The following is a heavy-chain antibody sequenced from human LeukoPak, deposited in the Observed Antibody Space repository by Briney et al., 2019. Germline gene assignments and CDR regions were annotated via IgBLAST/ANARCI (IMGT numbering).Heavy chain of an antibody. D-gene: IGHD6-6*01. V-gene: IGHV4-34*01. J-gene: IGHJ4*02. CDR1: GGSFSGYY. CDR2: INHSGST. CDR3: ARLGYSSSSATY. Sequence: SETLSLTCVVYGGSFSGYYWSWIRQPPGKGLEWIGEINHSGSTNYNPSLKSRVTISVDTSKNQFSLKLSSVTAADTAVYYCARLGYSSSSATYWGQGTLVTVSS.